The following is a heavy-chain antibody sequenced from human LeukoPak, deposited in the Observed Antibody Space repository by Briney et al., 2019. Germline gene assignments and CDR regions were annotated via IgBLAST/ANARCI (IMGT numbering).Heavy chain of an antibody. CDR1: GGSFSGYY. V-gene: IGHV4-34*01. CDR2: INHSGST. CDR3: ARGRRVEYSSGWYGRGYYFDY. J-gene: IGHJ4*02. Sequence: SETLSLTCAVYGGSFSGYYWSWIRQPSGKGLEWIGEINHSGSTNYNPSLKSRVTISVDTSKNQFSLKLSSVTAADAAVYYCARGRRVEYSSGWYGRGYYFDYWGQGTLVTVSS. D-gene: IGHD6-19*01.